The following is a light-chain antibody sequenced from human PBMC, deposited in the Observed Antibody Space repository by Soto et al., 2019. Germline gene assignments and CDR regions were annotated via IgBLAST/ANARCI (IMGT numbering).Light chain of an antibody. CDR2: KAS. CDR3: QQYESFPRT. V-gene: IGKV1-5*03. Sequence: DIQMTQSPSTLSASVGDRVTITCRASQSINNWLAWYQQKTGKAPKLFIFKASTLEIGVPSRFSGSGSGTEFTLSISSLQPDDFATYFCQQYESFPRTFVQGTKVEIK. J-gene: IGKJ1*01. CDR1: QSINNW.